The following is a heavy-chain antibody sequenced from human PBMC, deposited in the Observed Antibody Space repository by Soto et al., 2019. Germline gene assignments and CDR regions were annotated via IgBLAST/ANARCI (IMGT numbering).Heavy chain of an antibody. V-gene: IGHV3-23*01. D-gene: IGHD3-9*01. CDR2: ISGSAAST. Sequence: PGGSLRLSCAASGFTFSGYAMSWVRQAPGKGLEWVSGISGSAASTNYADSVKGRFTISRDNSKSTLYLQMNSLRAEDTAVYYCAKDFHYDILTGIEYFHYRAQRTPVTVSS. CDR1: GFTFSGYA. J-gene: IGHJ1*01. CDR3: AKDFHYDILTGIEYFHY.